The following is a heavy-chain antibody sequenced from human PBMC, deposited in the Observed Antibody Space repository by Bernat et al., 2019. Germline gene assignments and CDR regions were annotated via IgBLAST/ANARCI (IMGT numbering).Heavy chain of an antibody. CDR2: INPNSGGT. CDR3: ARTLFGDMIYFDY. J-gene: IGHJ4*02. Sequence: QVQMVQSGAEVKKPGASVKVSCKASGYTFTDFYIHWVRQAPGQGLEWMGWINPNSGGTDYAQRFQGWVTMTRDTSITTAYMELSRLSSDDTAVYYCARTLFGDMIYFDYWGQGTLVTVSS. D-gene: IGHD2-21*02. CDR1: GYTFTDFY. V-gene: IGHV1-2*04.